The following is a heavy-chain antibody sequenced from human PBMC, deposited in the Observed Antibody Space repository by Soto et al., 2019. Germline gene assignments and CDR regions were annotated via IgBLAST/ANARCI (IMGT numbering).Heavy chain of an antibody. CDR1: GFTFSSYN. J-gene: IGHJ6*02. CDR2: ISSSSSYI. CDR3: ARATSPWELSRYGMDV. Sequence: PGGSLRLSCVASGFTFSSYNLNWVRQAPGAGLEWVSSISSSSSYINYADSVKGRFTISRDNAKNSLYLQMNSLRAEDTAVYYCARATSPWELSRYGMDVWGQGTTVTVSS. D-gene: IGHD1-26*01. V-gene: IGHV3-21*01.